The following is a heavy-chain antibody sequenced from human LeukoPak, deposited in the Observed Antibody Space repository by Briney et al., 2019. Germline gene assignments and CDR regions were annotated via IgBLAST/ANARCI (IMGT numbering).Heavy chain of an antibody. V-gene: IGHV1-18*01. J-gene: IGHJ5*02. Sequence: ASVKVSCKGSGYAFSFYGINWVRQAPGQGLEWMGFISVNNGNTNYAQKLQGRVTMTTDTSTSTAYMELRSLRSDDTAVYYCARDLTGIAAARFDPWGQGTLVTVSS. CDR1: GYAFSFYG. CDR2: ISVNNGNT. CDR3: ARDLTGIAAARFDP. D-gene: IGHD6-13*01.